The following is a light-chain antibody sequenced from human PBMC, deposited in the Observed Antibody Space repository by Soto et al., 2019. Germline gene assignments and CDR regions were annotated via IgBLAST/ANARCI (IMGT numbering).Light chain of an antibody. J-gene: IGKJ1*01. CDR3: QQYNNWPPKT. CDR1: QSVGSN. V-gene: IGKV3-15*01. Sequence: EIVMTQSPATLSVSPGERATLSCRASQSVGSNLAWYQQKPGQAPRLLIYGASTRATGTLARFSGSGSGTEFTLTISSLQSEDFAVYYCQQYNNWPPKTFGQGTKV. CDR2: GAS.